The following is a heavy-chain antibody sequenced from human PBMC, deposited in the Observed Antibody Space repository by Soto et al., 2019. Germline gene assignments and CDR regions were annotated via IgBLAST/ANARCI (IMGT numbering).Heavy chain of an antibody. Sequence: QVQMVQSGTEVQKPGASVTVSCRTSGYTFTSYYIHWVRQAPGQGLEWMGIINPYGVSNGYAQKFPGRLTMTTDMAASTVYMELSRLTSDDAAVNSWVSSGGAIGGSPHYFVCGMDVSGAGTTVTVSS. J-gene: IGHJ6*04. V-gene: IGHV1-46*03. CDR1: GYTFTSYY. CDR2: INPYGVSN. D-gene: IGHD3-16*01. CDR3: VSSGGAIGGSPHYFVCGMDV.